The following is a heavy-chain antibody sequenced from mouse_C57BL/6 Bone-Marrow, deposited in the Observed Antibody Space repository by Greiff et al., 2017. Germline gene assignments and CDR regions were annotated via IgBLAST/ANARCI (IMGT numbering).Heavy chain of an antibody. V-gene: IGHV1-63*01. Sequence: VMLVESGAELVRPGTSVKMSCKASGYTFTNYWIGWAKQRPGHGLEWIGDIYPGGGYTNYNEQFKGKATLTADKSSSTAYMELRSLTSEDSAVYYCTRDYYGSSHYYAMDYWGQGTSVTVSS. D-gene: IGHD1-1*01. J-gene: IGHJ4*01. CDR3: TRDYYGSSHYYAMDY. CDR1: GYTFTNYW. CDR2: IYPGGGYT.